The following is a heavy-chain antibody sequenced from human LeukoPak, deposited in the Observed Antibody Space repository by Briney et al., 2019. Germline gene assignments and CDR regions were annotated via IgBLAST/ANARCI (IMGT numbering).Heavy chain of an antibody. J-gene: IGHJ6*03. D-gene: IGHD3-10*01. CDR1: GGTFSSYA. CDR2: IVPIFGTA. CDR3: ARSEISMVRGVIRTTKYYMDV. V-gene: IGHV1-69*05. Sequence: SVKVSCKASGGTFSSYAISWVRQAPGQRLEWMGGIVPIFGTADYAQKFQGRVTITTDDAASTVYVELSSLRSEDTAVYYCARSEISMVRGVIRTTKYYMDVWGKGTTVTVSS.